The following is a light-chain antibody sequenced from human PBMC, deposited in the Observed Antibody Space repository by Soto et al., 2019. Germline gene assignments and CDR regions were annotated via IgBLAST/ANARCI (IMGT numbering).Light chain of an antibody. J-gene: IGKJ3*01. Sequence: DIVMTQSPLSLPVTPGEPASISCRSSQSLLHSNGYNYLDWYLQKPGQSPQLLIYLGSNRASGVPDRFSGSGSGTDFTLKISRVEAEDVGVYYCMQPLQLPRTFCPGTKVDTK. CDR1: QSLLHSNGYNY. CDR2: LGS. V-gene: IGKV2-28*01. CDR3: MQPLQLPRT.